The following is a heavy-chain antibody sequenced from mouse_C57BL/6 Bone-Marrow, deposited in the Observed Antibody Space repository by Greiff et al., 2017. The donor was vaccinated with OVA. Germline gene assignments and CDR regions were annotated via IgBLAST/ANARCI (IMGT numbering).Heavy chain of an antibody. CDR1: GYTFTSSW. CDR2: IYPGSGST. D-gene: IGHD1-1*01. J-gene: IGHJ2*01. Sequence: QVQLQQSGAELVKPGASVKLSCKASGYTFTSSWISWVKQRPGQGLEWIGGIYPGSGSTNYHEKFKGKATLTADKSSSTAYMQLRSLTSEDSAVYDCARDYFTQLRIIDYWGQGTTLTVSS. CDR3: ARDYFTQLRIIDY. V-gene: IGHV1-81*01.